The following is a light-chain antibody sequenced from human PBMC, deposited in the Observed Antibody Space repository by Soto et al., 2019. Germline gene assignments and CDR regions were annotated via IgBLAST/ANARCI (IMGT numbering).Light chain of an antibody. Sequence: DIQMTQSPSTLSASVGDRVTITCRASQTISRSLAWYQQKPGKAPNLLISDASSLQSGVPSRFSGSGSGTEFTLTISSLQPHDFATYYCQQYSSYKTFGQGTKLEI. CDR1: QTISRS. J-gene: IGKJ2*01. V-gene: IGKV1-5*01. CDR3: QQYSSYKT. CDR2: DAS.